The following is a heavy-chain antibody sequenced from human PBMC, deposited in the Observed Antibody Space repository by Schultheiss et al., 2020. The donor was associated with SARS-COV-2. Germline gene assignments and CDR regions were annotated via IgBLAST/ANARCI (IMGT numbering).Heavy chain of an antibody. CDR2: IIPIFGTA. J-gene: IGHJ4*02. CDR3: ARVRYYGSSPFDY. D-gene: IGHD3-10*01. Sequence: SVKVSCKASGGTFSSYAISWVRQAPGQGLEWMGGIIPIFGTANYAQKFQGRVTMTEDTSTDTAYMELSSLRSEDTAVYYCARVRYYGSSPFDYWGQGTLVTVSS. V-gene: IGHV1-69*06. CDR1: GGTFSSYA.